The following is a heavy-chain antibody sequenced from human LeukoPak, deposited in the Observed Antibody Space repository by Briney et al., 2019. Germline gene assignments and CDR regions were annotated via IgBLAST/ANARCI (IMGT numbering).Heavy chain of an antibody. V-gene: IGHV3-11*01. Sequence: PGGSLRLSCAASGFNFSDYYVSWIRQAPGKGLEWVSYISSSGFSTYYAGSVKGRFTISRDNARNSLYLQMNSLAPEDTALYYCARGKRRFDYWGQGTLVSVSS. J-gene: IGHJ4*02. CDR3: ARGKRRFDY. CDR1: GFNFSDYY. CDR2: ISSSGFST.